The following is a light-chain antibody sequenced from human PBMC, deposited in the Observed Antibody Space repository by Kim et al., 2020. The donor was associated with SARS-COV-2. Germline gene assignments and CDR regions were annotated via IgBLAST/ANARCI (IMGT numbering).Light chain of an antibody. V-gene: IGLV1-44*01. J-gene: IGLJ2*01. CDR2: SND. CDR3: AAWDDKLNAIV. CDR1: SSNIGRSS. Sequence: GQRVSLSCSGRSSNIGRSSVSWYHQLPGAAPKLLMSSNDQRPSGVPDRFSASKSGTSASLAISGLQSEDEADYYCAAWDDKLNAIVFGGGTQLTVL.